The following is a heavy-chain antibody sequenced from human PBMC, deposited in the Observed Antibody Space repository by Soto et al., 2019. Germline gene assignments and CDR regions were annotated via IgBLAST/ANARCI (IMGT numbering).Heavy chain of an antibody. D-gene: IGHD4-4*01. V-gene: IGHV4-39*01. CDR1: GNSISGTSSF. CDR2: VHYTGST. Sequence: QLQLRESGPGLVKPSETLSLTCTVSGNSISGTSSFWAWIRQPPGKNLEWIGSVHYTGSTYYNSSPKSRVSISIDTFKNQLSLSLNSVTAAATAVYYCTRRVRSTGLLDYWGQGALVTVSS. J-gene: IGHJ4*02. CDR3: TRRVRSTGLLDY.